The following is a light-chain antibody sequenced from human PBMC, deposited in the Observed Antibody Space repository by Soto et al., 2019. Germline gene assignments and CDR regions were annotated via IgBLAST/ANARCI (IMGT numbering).Light chain of an antibody. J-gene: IGLJ1*01. CDR2: DNN. V-gene: IGLV1-40*01. CDR3: QSFDRSLSGYV. CDR1: SSNIGAACD. Sequence: QSVLTQPPSVSGAPGQRVTISCTGSSSNIGAACDVHWYHQLPGTAPKLLIYDNNNRPSGVPDRFSGSKSGTSASLAITGLQAEDEADYYCQSFDRSLSGYVFGTGTKVTAL.